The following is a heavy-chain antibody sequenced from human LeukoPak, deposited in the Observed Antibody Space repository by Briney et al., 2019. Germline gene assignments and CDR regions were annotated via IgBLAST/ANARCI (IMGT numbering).Heavy chain of an antibody. CDR2: INHSGST. Sequence: SETLSLTCAVYGGSFSGYYWSWIRQPPGKGLEWIGEINHSGSTNYNPSLKSRVTISVDTSKNQFSLKLSSVTAADTAVYYCARDALSIFSNYYGSGSSYFDYWGQGTLVTVSS. J-gene: IGHJ4*02. V-gene: IGHV4-34*01. D-gene: IGHD3-10*01. CDR3: ARDALSIFSNYYGSGSSYFDY. CDR1: GGSFSGYY.